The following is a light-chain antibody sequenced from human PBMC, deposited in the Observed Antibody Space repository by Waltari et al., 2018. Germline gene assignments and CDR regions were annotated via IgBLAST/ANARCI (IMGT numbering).Light chain of an antibody. Sequence: QLVVTQSPSASAPLGASVKLTCTPSSGHSSNIVAWLQQRPEKGPRYLMKVNSDGSHIKGDDIPDRFSGSSSGAERYLTISSLQPDDEADYYCQTGGHGTWVFGGGTTLTVL. CDR3: QTGGHGTWV. J-gene: IGLJ3*02. CDR1: SGHSSNI. V-gene: IGLV4-69*01. CDR2: VNSDGSH.